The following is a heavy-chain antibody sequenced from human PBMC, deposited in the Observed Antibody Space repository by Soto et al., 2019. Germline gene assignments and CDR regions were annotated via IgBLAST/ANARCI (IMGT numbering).Heavy chain of an antibody. CDR3: ARFRWQQLVLGFDY. V-gene: IGHV1-18*01. Sequence: GASVKVSCKASGYTFASYGISWVRQAPGQGLEWMGWISAYNGNTNYAQKLQGRVTISVDTSKNQFSLKLSSVTAADTAVYYCARFRWQQLVLGFDYWGQGTLVTVSS. J-gene: IGHJ4*02. CDR2: ISAYNGNT. CDR1: GYTFASYG. D-gene: IGHD6-13*01.